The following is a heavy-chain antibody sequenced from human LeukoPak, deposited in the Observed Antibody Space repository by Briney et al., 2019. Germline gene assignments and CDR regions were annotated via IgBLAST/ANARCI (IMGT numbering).Heavy chain of an antibody. J-gene: IGHJ5*02. CDR3: VKDLGYYNSRSYSNH. Sequence: GGSLRLSCAASGFIFSSYAMSWVRQAPGKGLEWVSVISGSGDATSYADSVKGRFTISRDDSKNTLYLQLNSLRAEDTAKYYCVKDLGYYNSRSYSNHWGQGALVTVSS. CDR1: GFIFSSYA. D-gene: IGHD3-22*01. V-gene: IGHV3-23*01. CDR2: ISGSGDAT.